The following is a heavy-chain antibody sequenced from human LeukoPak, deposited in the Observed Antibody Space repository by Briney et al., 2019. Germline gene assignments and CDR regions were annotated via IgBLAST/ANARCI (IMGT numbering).Heavy chain of an antibody. V-gene: IGHV4-4*07. J-gene: IGHJ4*02. CDR3: AREESSSWYLVDY. CDR1: GGSISSYY. CDR2: FSTRGST. Sequence: SETLSLTCTVSGGSISSYYWSWIRQPAGKGLEWIGRFSTRGSTNYNPSLKSRVTMSIDTSKNQFSLKLTSVTAADTAVYYCAREESSSWYLVDYWGQGTLVTVSS. D-gene: IGHD6-13*01.